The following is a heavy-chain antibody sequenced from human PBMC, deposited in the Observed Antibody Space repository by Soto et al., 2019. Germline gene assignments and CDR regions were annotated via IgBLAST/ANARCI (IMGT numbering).Heavy chain of an antibody. Sequence: PSETLSLTCTVSGGSISSYYWSWIRQPPGKGLEWIGYIYYSGSTNYNPSLKSRVTISVDTSKNQFSLKLSSVTAADTAVYYCARDVGWFGELLDVYYMDVWGKGTTVTVSS. J-gene: IGHJ6*03. CDR1: GGSISSYY. D-gene: IGHD3-10*01. V-gene: IGHV4-59*01. CDR2: IYYSGST. CDR3: ARDVGWFGELLDVYYMDV.